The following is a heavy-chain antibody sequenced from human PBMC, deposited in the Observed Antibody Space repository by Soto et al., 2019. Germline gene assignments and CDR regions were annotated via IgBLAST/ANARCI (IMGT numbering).Heavy chain of an antibody. CDR1: GGTFSSYT. CDR2: IIPILGIA. CDR3: ARDPSAYDLPAY. V-gene: IGHV1-69*08. J-gene: IGHJ4*02. D-gene: IGHD5-12*01. Sequence: QVQLVQSGAEVKKPGSSVEVSCKASGGTFSSYTISWVRQAPGQGLEWMGRIIPILGIANYAQKFQGRVTSTADKSTSTVYMEMSSLRSEDTAVYYCARDPSAYDLPAYWGQGTLVTVSS.